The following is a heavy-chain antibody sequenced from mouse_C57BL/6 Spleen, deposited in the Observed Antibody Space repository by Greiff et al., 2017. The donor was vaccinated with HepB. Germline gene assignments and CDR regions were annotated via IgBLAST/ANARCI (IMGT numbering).Heavy chain of an antibody. CDR2: ISGGGGNT. J-gene: IGHJ4*01. CDR1: GFTFSSYT. V-gene: IGHV5-9*01. Sequence: EVQLQESGGGLVKPGGSLKLSCAASGFTFSSYTMSWVRQTPEKRLEWVATISGGGGNTYYPDSVKGRFTISRDNAKNTLYLQMSSLRSEDTALYYCARGKGFAMDYWGQGTSVTVSS. CDR3: ARGKGFAMDY.